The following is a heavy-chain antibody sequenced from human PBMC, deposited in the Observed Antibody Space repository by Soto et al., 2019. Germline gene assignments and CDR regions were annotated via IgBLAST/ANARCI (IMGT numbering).Heavy chain of an antibody. J-gene: IGHJ4*02. CDR2: ISGSGGST. CDR3: AKVPVGATGRFDY. V-gene: IGHV3-23*01. Sequence: GGSLRLSCAGSGFTFSNYAMSWVRQAPGKGLAWASAISGSGGSTYYADSVKGRFTISRDNSKNTLYLQMNSLRAEDTALYYCAKVPVGATGRFDYWGQGTLVTVSS. CDR1: GFTFSNYA. D-gene: IGHD1-26*01.